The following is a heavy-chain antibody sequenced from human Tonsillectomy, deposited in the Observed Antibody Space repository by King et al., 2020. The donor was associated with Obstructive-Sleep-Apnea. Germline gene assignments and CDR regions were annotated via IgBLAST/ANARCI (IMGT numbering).Heavy chain of an antibody. CDR2: IRSKANNYAT. V-gene: IGHV3-73*02. J-gene: IGHJ4*02. CDR3: TRSGVVTAAFVH. CDR1: GSTFSGST. D-gene: IGHD2-21*02. Sequence: VQLVESGGGLVQPGGSLTLSCAASGSTFSGSTMHWVRQASGKGLEWVGRIRSKANNYATVYAASVQGRFTISRDDSKNTAFLQMNSLKTEDTAVYYCTRSGVVTAAFVHWGQGTLVTVSS.